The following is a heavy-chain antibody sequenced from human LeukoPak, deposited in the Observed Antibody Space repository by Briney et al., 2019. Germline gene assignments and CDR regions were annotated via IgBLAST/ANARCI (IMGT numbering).Heavy chain of an antibody. V-gene: IGHV3-23*01. D-gene: IGHD6-19*01. CDR2: ISGSGGST. CDR1: GFTFSSYA. J-gene: IGHJ4*02. Sequence: PGGSLRLSCAASGFTFSSYAMSWVRQAPGKGLEWVSAISGSGGSTYYADSVKGRFTISRDNSKNTLYLQMNSLRAEDTAVYYCAKDHSGGWLVRYFDYWGQGTLVTFSS. CDR3: AKDHSGGWLVRYFDY.